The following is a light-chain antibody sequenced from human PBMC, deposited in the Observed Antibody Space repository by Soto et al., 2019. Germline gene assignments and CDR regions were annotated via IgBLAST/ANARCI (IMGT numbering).Light chain of an antibody. Sequence: DLQLTQYPSFLSASVGDRVTITCRASQGIAGYLAWSQQKPGNAPNLLIYPASTLHSGVPSRFSGSGSGPEFTLTISSLKPDDFASYQCQHLNGYPHTSGPGTNVDI. CDR1: QGIAGY. V-gene: IGKV1-9*01. CDR3: QHLNGYPHT. CDR2: PAS. J-gene: IGKJ3*01.